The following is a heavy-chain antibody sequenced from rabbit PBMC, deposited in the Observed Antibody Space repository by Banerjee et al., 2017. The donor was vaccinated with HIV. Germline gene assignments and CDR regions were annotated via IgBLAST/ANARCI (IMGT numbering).Heavy chain of an antibody. Sequence: QEQLVESGGGLVQPGGSLKLSCKASGFDFSSYGVSWVRQAPGKGLEWIGYIDPVFGSTYYASWVNGRFTISSHNAQNTLYLQLNSLTAADTATYFCARGRSVEIYFNLRGPGTLVTVS. CDR1: GFDFSSYG. V-gene: IGHV1S47*01. CDR3: ARGRSVEIYFNL. J-gene: IGHJ4*01. CDR2: IDPVFGST. D-gene: IGHD8-1*01.